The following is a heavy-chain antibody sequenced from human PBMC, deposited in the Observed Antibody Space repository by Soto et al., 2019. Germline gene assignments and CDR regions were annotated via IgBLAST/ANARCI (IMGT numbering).Heavy chain of an antibody. D-gene: IGHD3-22*01. V-gene: IGHV1-46*01. CDR1: GYTFTSYY. J-gene: IGHJ3*02. CDR3: ARVSGNYYYDSSGYHAFDI. Sequence: ASVKVSCKASGYTFTSYYMHWVRQAPGQGLEWMGIINPSGGSTSYAQKFQGRVTMTRDTSTSTVYVELSSLRSEDTAVYYCARVSGNYYYDSSGYHAFDIWGQGTMVTVSS. CDR2: INPSGGST.